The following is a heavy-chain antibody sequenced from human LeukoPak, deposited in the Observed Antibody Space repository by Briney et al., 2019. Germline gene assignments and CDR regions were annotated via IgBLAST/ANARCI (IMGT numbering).Heavy chain of an antibody. CDR1: GGSVSGYY. CDR3: ARGVGLGLDY. Sequence: SETLSLTCAVYGGSVSGYYWSWIRQPPGKGLEWIGEINHSGSTNYNPSLKSRVTISVDTSKNQFSLKLSSVTAADTAVYYCARGVGLGLDYWGQGTLVTVSS. J-gene: IGHJ4*02. V-gene: IGHV4-34*01. CDR2: INHSGST. D-gene: IGHD3/OR15-3a*01.